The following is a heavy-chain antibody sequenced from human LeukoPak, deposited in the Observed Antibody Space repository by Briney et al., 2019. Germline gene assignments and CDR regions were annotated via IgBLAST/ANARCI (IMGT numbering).Heavy chain of an antibody. CDR2: IIPIFGTA. CDR1: GFTFSSYA. Sequence: GGSLRLSCATSGFTFSSYAISWVRQAPGQGLDWMRRIIPIFGTANYAQKFQGRVTITTEESTSTAYMELSSLRSEDTAVYYCARDYGGELAEFDYWGQGTLVTVSS. J-gene: IGHJ4*02. D-gene: IGHD1-26*01. CDR3: ARDYGGELAEFDY. V-gene: IGHV1-69*05.